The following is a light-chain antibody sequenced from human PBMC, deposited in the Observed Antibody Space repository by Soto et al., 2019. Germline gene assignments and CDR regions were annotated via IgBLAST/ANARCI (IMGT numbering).Light chain of an antibody. Sequence: IQLTPSPSSLSAAVGDRVTITCRASQDINSHLAWYQQKPGKAPSLLNYATSTLQSGVPSRFSGSGSGTDFTLTISGLQTEDFATYHCQQVYSFPLSFGGGTKVEIK. CDR1: QDINSH. CDR2: ATS. V-gene: IGKV1-9*01. J-gene: IGKJ4*01. CDR3: QQVYSFPLS.